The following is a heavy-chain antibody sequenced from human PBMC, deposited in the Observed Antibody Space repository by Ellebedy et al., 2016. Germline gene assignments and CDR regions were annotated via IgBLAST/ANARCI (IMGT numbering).Heavy chain of an antibody. J-gene: IGHJ4*02. CDR1: GFTFSSYW. CDR2: IKQDGSEK. D-gene: IGHD1-26*01. V-gene: IGHV3-7*01. Sequence: GESLKISCAASGFTFSSYWMSWVRQAPGKGLEWVANIKQDGSEKYYVDSVKGRFTISRDNAKNSLYLQMNSLRAEDTAVYYCARDDLGRPTPVGAFDYWGQGTLVTVSS. CDR3: ARDDLGRPTPVGAFDY.